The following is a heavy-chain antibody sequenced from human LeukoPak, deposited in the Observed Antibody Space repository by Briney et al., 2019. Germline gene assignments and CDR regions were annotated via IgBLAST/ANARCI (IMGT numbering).Heavy chain of an antibody. CDR2: IYYSGST. D-gene: IGHD2-2*01. J-gene: IGHJ5*02. Sequence: SETLSLTCAVSGASISRTTYFWGWIRQPPGRGLERIGSIYYSGSTYYNPSLKSRVTISLDMSKNQFSLNLNSVTAADTAVYFCARRAQSTGSWFDPWGQGTLVTVSS. CDR3: ARRAQSTGSWFDP. CDR1: GASISRTTYF. V-gene: IGHV4-39*01.